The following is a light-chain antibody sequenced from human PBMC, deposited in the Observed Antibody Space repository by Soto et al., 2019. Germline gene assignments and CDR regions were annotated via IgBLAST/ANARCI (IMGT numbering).Light chain of an antibody. Sequence: LTQPASVSWSPGQSITIACTGTSSDVGGYDYVSWYQLHPGKAPKLMIFEVSNRPSGVSYRFSGSKSDNTASLTISGLQAEDEADYFCSSYSISTAYLFGTGTKSPS. J-gene: IGLJ1*01. CDR2: EVS. V-gene: IGLV2-14*01. CDR3: SSYSISTAYL. CDR1: SSDVGGYDY.